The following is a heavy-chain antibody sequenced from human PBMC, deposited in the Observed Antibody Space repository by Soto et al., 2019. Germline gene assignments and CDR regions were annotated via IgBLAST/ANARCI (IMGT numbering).Heavy chain of an antibody. CDR1: GFNLGRYW. Sequence: EVQLVESGGGLVQPGGSLRLACAASGFNLGRYWMHWVRQAPGKGLVWVSRINDYGNTINYAESVEGRFTISRDDAKSEVYLQMNNLRAEDTAVYYCASGGLEPFDYWGRGALVTVSS. CDR2: INDYGNTI. CDR3: ASGGLEPFDY. D-gene: IGHD1-1*01. V-gene: IGHV3-74*01. J-gene: IGHJ4*01.